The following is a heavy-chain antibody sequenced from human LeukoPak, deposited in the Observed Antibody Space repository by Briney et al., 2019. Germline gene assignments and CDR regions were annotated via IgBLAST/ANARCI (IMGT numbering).Heavy chain of an antibody. CDR1: GFSFSNSW. V-gene: IGHV3-7*01. CDR3: AGVVGAHEVFDY. J-gene: IGHJ4*02. CDR2: IKQDGTLT. D-gene: IGHD1-26*01. Sequence: PGGSLRLSCAVSGFSFSNSWMSWVRQAPGKGLEWVSNIKQDGTLTYYVDSMRGRFTISRDNAKNSLYLQMNSVRAEDTALYFCAGVVGAHEVFDYWGQGTPVSVSS.